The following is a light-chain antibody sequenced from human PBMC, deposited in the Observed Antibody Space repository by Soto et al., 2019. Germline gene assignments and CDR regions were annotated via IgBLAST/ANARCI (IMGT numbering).Light chain of an antibody. J-gene: IGKJ4*01. Sequence: EFVLTQSPGTLSLSPGERATLSCRASQSVSSNYLAWYQQKPGQAPRLLIYGASSRATGIPDRFSGSGSGTDFTLTISRLEPEDFVVYYCQQYGSSPPLTFGGGTKVDIK. CDR2: GAS. CDR3: QQYGSSPPLT. V-gene: IGKV3-20*01. CDR1: QSVSSNY.